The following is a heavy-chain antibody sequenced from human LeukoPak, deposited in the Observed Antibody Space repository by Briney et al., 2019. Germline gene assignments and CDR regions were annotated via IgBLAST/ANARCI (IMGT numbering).Heavy chain of an antibody. Sequence: PGGSLRLSCAASGFTFSSYAMSWVRQAPGKGLEWVSAISGSGGSTYYADSVKGRFTISRDNSKNTLYLQMNSLRAEDTVVYYCAKDPYSSSWYGGDFDYWGQGTLVTVSS. V-gene: IGHV3-23*01. CDR2: ISGSGGST. D-gene: IGHD6-13*01. J-gene: IGHJ4*02. CDR3: AKDPYSSSWYGGDFDY. CDR1: GFTFSSYA.